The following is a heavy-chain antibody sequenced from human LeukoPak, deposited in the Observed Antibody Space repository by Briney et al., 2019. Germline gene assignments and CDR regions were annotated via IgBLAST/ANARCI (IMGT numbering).Heavy chain of an antibody. CDR3: VRDRHEPYDFWSGNGSKYYHHYIDV. D-gene: IGHD3-3*01. Sequence: GSLRLSCAASGFTFDDYGMSWIRQSPGKGLEWIGYIYHTGSTNYNPSLQSRVTISVDTSKNQFSLKLSSVTAADTAVYYCVRDRHEPYDFWSGNGSKYYHHYIDVWGKGTTVTVS. CDR1: GFTFDDYG. J-gene: IGHJ6*03. V-gene: IGHV4-59*01. CDR2: IYHTGST.